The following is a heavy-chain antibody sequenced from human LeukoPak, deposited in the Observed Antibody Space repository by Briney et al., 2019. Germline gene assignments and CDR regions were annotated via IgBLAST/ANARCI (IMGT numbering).Heavy chain of an antibody. V-gene: IGHV1-8*03. CDR2: MNPNSGNT. Sequence: ASVKVSCKASGYTFTSYDINWVRQATGQGLEWMGWMNPNSGNTGYAQKFQGRVTVTTDESTSTAYMELSSLRSEDTAVYYCARDESGLTGYYSYWGQGTLVTVSS. J-gene: IGHJ4*02. CDR3: ARDESGLTGYYSY. CDR1: GYTFTSYD. D-gene: IGHD3-9*01.